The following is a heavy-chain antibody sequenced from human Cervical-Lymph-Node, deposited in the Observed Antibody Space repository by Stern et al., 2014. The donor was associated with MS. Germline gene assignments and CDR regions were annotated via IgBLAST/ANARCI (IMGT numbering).Heavy chain of an antibody. Sequence: VHLVESGAEVKKPGASVKVSCKASGYTFTSYAMHWVRQAPGQRLEWMGWINAGNGNTKYSQKFQGRVTITRDTSASTAYMELSSLRSEDTAVYYCARGSSGWYDYFDYWGQGTLVTVSS. CDR2: INAGNGNT. J-gene: IGHJ4*02. CDR3: ARGSSGWYDYFDY. CDR1: GYTFTSYA. D-gene: IGHD6-19*01. V-gene: IGHV1-3*01.